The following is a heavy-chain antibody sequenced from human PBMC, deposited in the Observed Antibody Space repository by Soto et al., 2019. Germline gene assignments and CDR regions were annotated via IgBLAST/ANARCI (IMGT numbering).Heavy chain of an antibody. J-gene: IGHJ6*02. CDR2: ISYDGSNK. V-gene: IGHV3-30*18. CDR3: AKDHFGRQVGATRNYYYYGMDV. CDR1: GFRFSDYK. Sequence: GGSLRLSCAASGFRFSDYKMIWVRQAPGKGLEWVAVISYDGSNKYYADSVKGRFTISRDNSKNTLYLQMNSLRAEDTAVYYCAKDHFGRQVGATRNYYYYGMDVWGQGTTVTVSS. D-gene: IGHD1-26*01.